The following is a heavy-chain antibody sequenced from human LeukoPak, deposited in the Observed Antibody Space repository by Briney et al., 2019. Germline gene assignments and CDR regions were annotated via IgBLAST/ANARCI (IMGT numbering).Heavy chain of an antibody. CDR1: GGTFISYA. CDR2: IIPIFGTA. V-gene: IGHV1-69*13. D-gene: IGHD3-3*01. CDR3: AREQDSYYDFWSGYYTNPFDY. J-gene: IGHJ4*02. Sequence: SVKVSCKAPGGTFISYAISWVRQAPGQGLEWMGGIIPIFGTANYAQKFQGRVTITADESTSTAYMELSSLRSEDTAVYYCAREQDSYYDFWSGYYTNPFDYWGQGTLVTVSS.